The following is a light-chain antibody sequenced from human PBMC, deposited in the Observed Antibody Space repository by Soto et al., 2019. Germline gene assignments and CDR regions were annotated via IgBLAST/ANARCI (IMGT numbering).Light chain of an antibody. Sequence: DIQMTQSPSSLSASVGDIVTIACRASQGISTYLAWYQQIPGKVPKLLISAASTLQSGVPSRFSGSGSGTDFTLTISSLQPEDVATYYCQKYTNVPAFGGGTKVEIK. J-gene: IGKJ4*01. CDR1: QGISTY. CDR2: AAS. CDR3: QKYTNVPA. V-gene: IGKV1-27*01.